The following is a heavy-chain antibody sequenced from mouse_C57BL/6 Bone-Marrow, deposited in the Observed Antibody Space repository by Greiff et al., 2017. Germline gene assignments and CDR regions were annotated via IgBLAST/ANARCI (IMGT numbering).Heavy chain of an antibody. CDR1: GYTFTSYG. V-gene: IGHV1-81*01. CDR2: IYPRSGNT. J-gene: IGHJ4*01. D-gene: IGHD2-1*01. Sequence: VQGVESGAELARPGASVTLSCKASGYTFTSYGISWVKQRTGQGLEWIGEIYPRSGNTYYNEKFKGKATLTADKSSSTAYMELRSLTSEDSAVYFCARSRVYYDAMDYWGQGTSVTVTS. CDR3: ARSRVYYDAMDY.